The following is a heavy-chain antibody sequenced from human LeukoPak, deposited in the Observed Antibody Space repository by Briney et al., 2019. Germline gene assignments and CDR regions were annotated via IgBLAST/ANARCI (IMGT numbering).Heavy chain of an antibody. V-gene: IGHV5-51*01. Sequence: GESLQISCKGSGYIFTSYWIGWVRQMPGKGLEWMGIIYPGDSDTRYSPSFQGQVTISADESLSTTYLQWSSLKASDTAFYYCARGRGDDWFDPWGQGTLVTVSS. D-gene: IGHD3-10*01. CDR3: ARGRGDDWFDP. CDR2: IYPGDSDT. CDR1: GYIFTSYW. J-gene: IGHJ5*02.